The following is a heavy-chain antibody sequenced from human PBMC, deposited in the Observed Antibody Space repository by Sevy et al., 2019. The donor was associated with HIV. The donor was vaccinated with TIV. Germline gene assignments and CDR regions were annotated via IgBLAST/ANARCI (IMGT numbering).Heavy chain of an antibody. CDR1: GFTFGDYA. D-gene: IGHD2-15*01. V-gene: IGHV3-49*04. Sequence: GGSLRLSCTTSGFTFGDYAMNWVRQAPGKGLEWVAFIKSKAQGGTIDHAASVKGRFTISRDDSKSMAYLEMNNLKIVYSAVYYCTRCSGGHSIFDYWGQGTLVTVSS. J-gene: IGHJ4*02. CDR2: IKSKAQGGTI. CDR3: TRCSGGHSIFDY.